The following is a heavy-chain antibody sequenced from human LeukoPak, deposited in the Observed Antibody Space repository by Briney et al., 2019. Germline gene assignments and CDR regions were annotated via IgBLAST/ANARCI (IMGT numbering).Heavy chain of an antibody. CDR1: GDSVSSNSAA. J-gene: IGHJ3*02. Sequence: SQTLSLTCAISGDSVSSNSAAWNWIRQSPSRGLEWLGRTYYRSKWYNDYAVSVKSRITINPDTSKNQFSLQLNSVTPEDTAVYYCARALSYYDFWSGFHDAFDIWGQGTMVTVSS. D-gene: IGHD3-3*01. CDR3: ARALSYYDFWSGFHDAFDI. CDR2: TYYRSKWYN. V-gene: IGHV6-1*01.